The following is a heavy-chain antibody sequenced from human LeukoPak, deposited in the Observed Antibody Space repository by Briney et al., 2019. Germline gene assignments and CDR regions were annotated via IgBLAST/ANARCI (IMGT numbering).Heavy chain of an antibody. CDR2: ISDDGSNK. Sequence: GRSLRLSCAASGFSFTNYSVRWVRQAPGKGLEWVALISDDGSNKYYADSVKGRFTISRDNAKNTLYLQMSSLRSEDTAVYYCARTYGSSADAFDIWGQGTMVTVSS. V-gene: IGHV3-30*04. CDR1: GFSFTNYS. J-gene: IGHJ3*02. CDR3: ARTYGSSADAFDI. D-gene: IGHD6-6*01.